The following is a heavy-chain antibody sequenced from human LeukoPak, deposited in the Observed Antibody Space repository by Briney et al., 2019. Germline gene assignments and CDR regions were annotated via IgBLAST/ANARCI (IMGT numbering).Heavy chain of an antibody. V-gene: IGHV5-51*01. CDR2: IYPGDSDT. D-gene: IGHD6-13*01. Sequence: GESLKISCKGSGYRFTSYWIAWVRQMPGKGLEWMGIIYPGDSDTRYIPSFQGQVTISADKSISTAYLQWSSLKASDTAMYYCARRSYSSSWYYFDYWGQGTLVTVSS. J-gene: IGHJ4*02. CDR3: ARRSYSSSWYYFDY. CDR1: GYRFTSYW.